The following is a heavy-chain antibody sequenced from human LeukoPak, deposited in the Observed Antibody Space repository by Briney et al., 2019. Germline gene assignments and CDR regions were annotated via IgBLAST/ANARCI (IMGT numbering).Heavy chain of an antibody. Sequence: PSETLSLTCAVYGGSFSGYYWSWIRQPPGKGLEWIGEINHSGSTNYNPSLKSRVTISVDTSKNQFSLKLSSVTAADTAVYYCARGGYCSSTSCHYGKAGVIRRPFDIWGQGTMVTVSS. V-gene: IGHV4-34*01. D-gene: IGHD2-2*01. J-gene: IGHJ3*02. CDR1: GGSFSGYY. CDR2: INHSGST. CDR3: ARGGYCSSTSCHYGKAGVIRRPFDI.